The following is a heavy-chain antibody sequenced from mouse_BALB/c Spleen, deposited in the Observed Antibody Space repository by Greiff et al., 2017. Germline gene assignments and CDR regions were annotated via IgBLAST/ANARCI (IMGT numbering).Heavy chain of an antibody. CDR2: ISSGSSTI. Sequence: EVKVEESGGGLVQPGGSRKLSCAASGFTFSSFGMHWVRQAPEKGLEWVAYISSGSSTIYYADTVKGRFTISRDNPKNTLFLQMTSLRSEDTAMYYCARYGTMITLYAMDYWGQGTSVTVSS. CDR1: GFTFSSFG. J-gene: IGHJ4*01. D-gene: IGHD2-4*01. V-gene: IGHV5-17*02. CDR3: ARYGTMITLYAMDY.